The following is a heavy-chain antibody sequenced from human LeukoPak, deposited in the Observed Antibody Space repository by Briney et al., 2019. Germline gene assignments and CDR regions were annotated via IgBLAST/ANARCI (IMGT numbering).Heavy chain of an antibody. CDR1: GGSISSYY. J-gene: IGHJ4*02. D-gene: IGHD5-24*01. Sequence: SETLSLTCTVSGGSISSYYWSWIRQPPGKGLEWIGYIYYSGSTNYNPSLKSRVTISVDTSKNHFSLNLSSVTAADTAVYYCARSLEGEGYNADYFDYWGQGTLVTVSS. CDR2: IYYSGST. CDR3: ARSLEGEGYNADYFDY. V-gene: IGHV4-59*08.